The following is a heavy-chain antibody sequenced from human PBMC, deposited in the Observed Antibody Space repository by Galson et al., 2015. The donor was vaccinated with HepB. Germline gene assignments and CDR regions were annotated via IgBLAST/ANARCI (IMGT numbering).Heavy chain of an antibody. V-gene: IGHV3-48*03. Sequence: SLRLSCAASGFTFSSYEMNWVRQAPGKGLEWVSYISSSGSTIYYADSVKGRFTISRDNAKNSLYLQMNSLRAEDTAVYYCARQQTPYSGSYNYWGQGTLVTVSS. D-gene: IGHD1-26*01. CDR3: ARQQTPYSGSYNY. J-gene: IGHJ4*02. CDR2: ISSSGSTI. CDR1: GFTFSSYE.